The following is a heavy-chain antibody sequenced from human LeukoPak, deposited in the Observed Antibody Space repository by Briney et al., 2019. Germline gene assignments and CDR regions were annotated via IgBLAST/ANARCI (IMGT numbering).Heavy chain of an antibody. D-gene: IGHD2-15*01. J-gene: IGHJ6*02. Sequence: ASVKVSCKASGYTFNSYGISWVRQAPGQGLEWMGWISAYNGNTNYAQKLQGRVTMTTDTSTSTAYMELRSLRSDDTAVYYCARDHHCSGGSCPLYYYYGMDVWGQGTTVTVSS. V-gene: IGHV1-18*01. CDR2: ISAYNGNT. CDR1: GYTFNSYG. CDR3: ARDHHCSGGSCPLYYYYGMDV.